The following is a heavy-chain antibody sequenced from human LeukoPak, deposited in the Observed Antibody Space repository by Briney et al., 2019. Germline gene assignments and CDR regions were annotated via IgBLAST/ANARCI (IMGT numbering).Heavy chain of an antibody. J-gene: IGHJ3*02. CDR2: IYYSGST. CDR1: GFSISSYY. V-gene: IGHV4-59*12. D-gene: IGHD6-13*01. CDR3: ARDSSSWYLRDAFDI. Sequence: SETLSLTCTVSGFSISSYYWSWVRQPPGKGLEWLGYIYYSGSTNYNPSLKSRVTISVDTSKNQFSLKLSSVTAADTAVYYCARDSSSWYLRDAFDIWGQGTMVTVSS.